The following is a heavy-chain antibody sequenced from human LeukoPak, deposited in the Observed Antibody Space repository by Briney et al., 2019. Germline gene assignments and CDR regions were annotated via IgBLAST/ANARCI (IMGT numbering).Heavy chain of an antibody. CDR1: GASFSGFY. CDR3: ARDWWLGSPSLQGYFYGLDV. V-gene: IGHV4-59*01. D-gene: IGHD2-2*01. J-gene: IGHJ6*02. Sequence: SETLSLTCTVSGASFSGFYWTWIGQAPGKGVEWIGNIYNSESIEYNPSLKSRATISVDTSKNRFSLRLRSVTAADTAVYYCARDWWLGSPSLQGYFYGLDVWGHGTTVTVSS. CDR2: IYNSESI.